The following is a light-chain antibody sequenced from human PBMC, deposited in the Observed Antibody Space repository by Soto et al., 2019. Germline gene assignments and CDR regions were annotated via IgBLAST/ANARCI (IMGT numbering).Light chain of an antibody. J-gene: IGLJ3*02. V-gene: IGLV2-14*01. CDR1: SSDIGAYTY. CDR3: SSYTTTLTLV. Sequence: QSVLTQPASVSGSPGQSITISCTGTSSDIGAYTYVSWYQQHPGKAPKLLIYGLTNRPSGVTNRFSGSKSGNTASLTISGLQAEDDADYYCSSYTTTLTLVFGGGTKLTVL. CDR2: GLT.